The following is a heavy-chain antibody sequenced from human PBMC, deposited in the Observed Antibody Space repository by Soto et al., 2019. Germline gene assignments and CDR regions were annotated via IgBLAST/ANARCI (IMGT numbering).Heavy chain of an antibody. CDR3: ARHVVRGYSYGSYGMDV. Sequence: GESLKISCKGSGYSFTSYWISWVRQMPGKGLEWMGRIDPSDSYTNYSPSFQGHVTISADKSISTAYLQWSSPKASDTAMYYCARHVVRGYSYGSYGMDVWGQGTTVTVSS. J-gene: IGHJ6*02. V-gene: IGHV5-10-1*01. CDR1: GYSFTSYW. CDR2: IDPSDSYT. D-gene: IGHD5-18*01.